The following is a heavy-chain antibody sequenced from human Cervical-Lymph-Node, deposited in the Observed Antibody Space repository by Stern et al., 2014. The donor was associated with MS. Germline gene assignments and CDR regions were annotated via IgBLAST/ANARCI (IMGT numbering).Heavy chain of an antibody. Sequence: VQLVQSGAEVKKPGASVKVSCKASGYPFTSYDINWVRQATGQGLEWMGWMNPNRGNTGYAQKFQGRVTMTRNTSISTAYMELSSLRSEDTAVYYCARDYGSGSYFGSYYYYGMDVWGQGTTVTVSS. CDR3: ARDYGSGSYFGSYYYYGMDV. D-gene: IGHD3-10*01. J-gene: IGHJ6*02. V-gene: IGHV1-8*01. CDR2: MNPNRGNT. CDR1: GYPFTSYD.